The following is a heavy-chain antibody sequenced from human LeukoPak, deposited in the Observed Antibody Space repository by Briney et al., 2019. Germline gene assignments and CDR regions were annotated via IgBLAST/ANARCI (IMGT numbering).Heavy chain of an antibody. CDR2: ISASGGDT. D-gene: IGHD6-19*01. CDR3: AKDAAVAGTPIVWYFDL. V-gene: IGHV3-23*01. J-gene: IGHJ2*01. CDR1: SISFSSYA. Sequence: GGSLRLSCAASSISFSSYAMNWVRQAPGKGLEWVSAISASGGDTYYADSVKGRFTVSRDNSKNTLYLQMNSLRAEDTAVYYCAKDAAVAGTPIVWYFDLWGRGTLVTVSS.